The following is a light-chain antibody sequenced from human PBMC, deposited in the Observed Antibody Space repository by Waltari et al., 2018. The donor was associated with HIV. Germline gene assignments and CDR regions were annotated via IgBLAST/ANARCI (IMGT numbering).Light chain of an antibody. CDR1: TGAVTSGNY. Sequence: QTVVTQEPSLTVSPGGTVTLTCASSTGAVTSGNYPNWFQQKPGHAPRARIYSTNKKHSWTPARFSGSLLGGKAALTLSGVQPEGEAEYYCLLYYGGQGYVFGTGTKVTVL. CDR3: LLYYGGQGYV. V-gene: IGLV7-43*01. CDR2: STN. J-gene: IGLJ1*01.